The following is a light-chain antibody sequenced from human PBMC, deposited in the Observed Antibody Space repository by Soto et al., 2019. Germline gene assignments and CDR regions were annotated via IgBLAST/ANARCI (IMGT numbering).Light chain of an antibody. V-gene: IGLV1-44*01. CDR1: SSNIGSNT. Sequence: QSVLTQPPSTSGTPGQRVTISCSGSSSNIGSNTVNWYQQLPGAAPKLLIYSNDQRPSGVPDRLSGSKSGTSASLAFRGLQSEDEADYYCAAWDDSLNVVVFGGGTKVTVL. CDR3: AAWDDSLNVVV. CDR2: SND. J-gene: IGLJ2*01.